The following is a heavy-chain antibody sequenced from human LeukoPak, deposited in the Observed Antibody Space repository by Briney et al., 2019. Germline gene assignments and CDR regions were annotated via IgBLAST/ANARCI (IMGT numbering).Heavy chain of an antibody. CDR3: ASGTVASMDI. CDR2: IIPIFATT. V-gene: IGHV1-69*01. CDR1: GGTFNSYT. Sequence: GSSVKVSCKASGGTFNSYTINWVRQAPGQGLVWMGGIIPIFATTNYAQKFQGRVTITADESTSTAYMELSSLSSEDTAVYYCASGTVASMDIWGQGTMVTVSS. D-gene: IGHD5-12*01. J-gene: IGHJ3*02.